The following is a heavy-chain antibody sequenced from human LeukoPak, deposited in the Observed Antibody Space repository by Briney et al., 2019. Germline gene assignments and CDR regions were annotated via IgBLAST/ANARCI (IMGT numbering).Heavy chain of an antibody. D-gene: IGHD2-15*01. CDR2: IYHSGST. CDR1: GYSISSGYY. V-gene: IGHV4-38-2*02. J-gene: IGHJ4*02. CDR3: ARGGRSYFDY. Sequence: SETLSLTCTVSGYSISSGYYWGWIRQPPGKGLEWIGSIYHSGSTYYNPSLKSRVTISVDTSKNQFSLKLSSVTAADTAVYYCARGGRSYFDYWGQGTLVTVSS.